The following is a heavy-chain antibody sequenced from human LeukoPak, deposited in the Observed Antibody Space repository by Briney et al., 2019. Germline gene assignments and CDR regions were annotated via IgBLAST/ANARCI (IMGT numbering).Heavy chain of an antibody. Sequence: SETLSLTCTVSGGSISSYYWSWIRQPAGKGLEWIGRIYTSGSTNYNPSLKSRVTMSVDTSKNQFSLKLSSVTAADTAVYYCARDLLWFGDLLPGHAFDIWGQGTMVTVSS. CDR2: IYTSGST. V-gene: IGHV4-4*07. J-gene: IGHJ3*02. CDR3: ARDLLWFGDLLPGHAFDI. CDR1: GGSISSYY. D-gene: IGHD3-10*01.